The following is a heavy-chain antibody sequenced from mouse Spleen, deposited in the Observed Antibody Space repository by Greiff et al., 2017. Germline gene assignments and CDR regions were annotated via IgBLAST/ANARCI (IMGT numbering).Heavy chain of an antibody. Sequence: EVKLMESGGGLVKPGGSLKLSCAASGFTFSDYGMHWVRQAPEKGLEWVAYISSGSSTIYYADTVKGRFTISRDNAKNTLFLQMTSLRSEDTAMFYCARIYGYGAGFAYWGQGTLVTVLA. J-gene: IGHJ3*01. D-gene: IGHD1-2*01. CDR2: ISSGSSTI. CDR3: ARIYGYGAGFAY. CDR1: GFTFSDYG. V-gene: IGHV5-17*01.